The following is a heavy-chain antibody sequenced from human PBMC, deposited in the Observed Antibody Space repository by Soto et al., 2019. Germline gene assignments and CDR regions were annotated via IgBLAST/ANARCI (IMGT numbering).Heavy chain of an antibody. J-gene: IGHJ6*02. Sequence: SETLSLTCTVSGGSISSSSYYWGWIRQPPGKGLEWIGSIYYSGSTYYNPSLKSRVTISVDTSKNQFSLKLSSVAAADTAVYYCSRTAMHSGRFEYYYYGMDVWGQGTTVTVSS. D-gene: IGHD5-18*01. CDR1: GGSISSSSYY. V-gene: IGHV4-39*01. CDR3: SRTAMHSGRFEYYYYGMDV. CDR2: IYYSGST.